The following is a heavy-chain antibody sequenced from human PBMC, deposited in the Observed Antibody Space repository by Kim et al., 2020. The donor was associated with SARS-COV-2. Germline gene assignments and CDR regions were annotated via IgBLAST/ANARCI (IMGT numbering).Heavy chain of an antibody. CDR2: ISGSGGST. CDR3: AKRGGDY. CDR1: GFTFSTYG. V-gene: IGHV3-23*01. D-gene: IGHD3-16*01. Sequence: GGSLRLSCAASGFTFSTYGMSWVRQAPGKGLEWFSTISGSGGSTYYADSVKGRFTISRDNSNNTLYLQVNSLRVEDTAIYYCAKRGGDYLGQGTLVTVSS. J-gene: IGHJ4*02.